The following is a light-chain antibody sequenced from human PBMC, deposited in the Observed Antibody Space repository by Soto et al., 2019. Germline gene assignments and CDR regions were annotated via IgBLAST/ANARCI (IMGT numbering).Light chain of an antibody. Sequence: QLTQSPSSLSASVGDRVTITCRASQGIGSFLAWYQQKPGKAPKLLIYAASTLQGGVPSRFSGSGSGTDFTLTISSLQHEDFATFYCQQLNSYPPTFGGGTKVDI. CDR3: QQLNSYPPT. V-gene: IGKV1-9*01. J-gene: IGKJ4*01. CDR1: QGIGSF. CDR2: AAS.